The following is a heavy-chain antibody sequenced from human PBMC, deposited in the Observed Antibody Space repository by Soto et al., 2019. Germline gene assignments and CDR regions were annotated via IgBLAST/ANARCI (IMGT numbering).Heavy chain of an antibody. CDR2: ISWNSGSI. CDR3: AKDLVIAAAG. J-gene: IGHJ4*02. D-gene: IGHD6-13*01. V-gene: IGHV3-9*01. Sequence: DVQLVESGGGLVQPGRSLRLSCAASGFTFDDYAMHWVRQAPGKGLEWVSGISWNSGSIGYADSVKGRFTISRDNAKNSLYLQMNSLRAEDTALYYCAKDLVIAAAGWGQGTLVTVSS. CDR1: GFTFDDYA.